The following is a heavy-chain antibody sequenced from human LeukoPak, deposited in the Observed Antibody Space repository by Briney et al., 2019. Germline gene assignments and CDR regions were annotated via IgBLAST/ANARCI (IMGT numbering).Heavy chain of an antibody. V-gene: IGHV3-21*01. D-gene: IGHD2-15*01. CDR3: ARDLGRYCSGGSCYYYYYMDV. CDR1: GFTFSSYS. J-gene: IGHJ6*03. Sequence: PGGSLRLSCAASGFTFSSYSMNWVRQAPGKGLEWVSSISSSSSYIYYADSVKGRFTIPRDNAKNSLYLQMNSLRAEDTAVYYCARDLGRYCSGGSCYYYYYMDVWGKGTTVTVSS. CDR2: ISSSSSYI.